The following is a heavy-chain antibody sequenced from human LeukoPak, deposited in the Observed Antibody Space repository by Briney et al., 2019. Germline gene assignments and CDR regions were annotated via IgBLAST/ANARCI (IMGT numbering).Heavy chain of an antibody. V-gene: IGHV4-4*07. CDR3: ARDRDTIFGVEGYYYYYMDV. Sequence: PSETLSLTCTVSGGSISSYYWSWIRQPAGKGLEWIGRIYTSGSTNYNPSLKSRVTMSVDTSKNQFSLKLSSVAAADTAVYYCARDRDTIFGVEGYYYYYMDVWGKGTTVTVSS. CDR1: GGSISSYY. CDR2: IYTSGST. J-gene: IGHJ6*03. D-gene: IGHD3-3*01.